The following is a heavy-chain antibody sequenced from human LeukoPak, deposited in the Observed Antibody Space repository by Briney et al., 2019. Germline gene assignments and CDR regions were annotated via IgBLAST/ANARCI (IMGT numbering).Heavy chain of an antibody. CDR3: ARATSGFDS. CDR1: GFTFSSTW. D-gene: IGHD3-10*01. Sequence: GGSLRLSCAASGFTFSSTWMHWVRQAPGKGLVWVSVIGSAGDTYYPGSVKGRFTISRENAKNSLYLQMNSLRAEDTAVYYCARATSGFDSWGQGTLVTVSS. J-gene: IGHJ4*02. CDR2: IGSAGDT. V-gene: IGHV3-13*01.